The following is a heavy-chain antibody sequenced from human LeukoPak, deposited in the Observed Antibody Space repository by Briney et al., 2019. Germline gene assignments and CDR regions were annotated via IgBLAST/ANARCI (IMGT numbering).Heavy chain of an antibody. V-gene: IGHV3-30-3*01. CDR2: ISYDGSNK. D-gene: IGHD4-17*01. CDR1: GFTFSSYA. Sequence: GGSLRLSCAASGFTFSSYAMHWVRQAPGKGREWVAVISYDGSNKYYADSVKGRFTISRDNSKNTLYLQMNSLRAEDTAVYYCARSLYGDYTDWFDPWGQGTLVTVSS. CDR3: ARSLYGDYTDWFDP. J-gene: IGHJ5*02.